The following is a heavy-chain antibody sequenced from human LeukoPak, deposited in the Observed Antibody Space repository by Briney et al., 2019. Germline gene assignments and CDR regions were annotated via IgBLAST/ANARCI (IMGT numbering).Heavy chain of an antibody. J-gene: IGHJ5*02. Sequence: SGPTPVKPLGTPSPPRTVSGGPISNGYWQWIPHPPGKGLEWIGYIYNSGSNNYNPSLKSRVTISVDTSKNQFSLKLTSVTAADTAVYYCATRGSWGQGTLVTVSS. CDR3: ATRGS. V-gene: IGHV4-59*08. CDR2: IYNSGSN. D-gene: IGHD3-10*01. CDR1: GGPISNGY.